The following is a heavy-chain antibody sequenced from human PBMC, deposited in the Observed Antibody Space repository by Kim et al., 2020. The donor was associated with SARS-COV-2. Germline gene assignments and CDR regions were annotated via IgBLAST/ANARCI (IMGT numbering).Heavy chain of an antibody. J-gene: IGHJ4*02. Sequence: VDPVKGRFTISRDNSKNTVYLQMNTLGAEDTAVYYCAKRDFWSGYAFDYWGRGTLVTVSS. CDR3: AKRDFWSGYAFDY. D-gene: IGHD3-3*01. V-gene: IGHV3-30*02.